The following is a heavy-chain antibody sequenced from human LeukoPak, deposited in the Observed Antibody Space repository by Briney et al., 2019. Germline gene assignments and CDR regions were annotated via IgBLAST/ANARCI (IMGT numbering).Heavy chain of an antibody. D-gene: IGHD2-2*01. CDR2: INPNSGGT. CDR1: GYTFAGYY. V-gene: IGHV1-2*02. Sequence: ASVKVSCKASGYTFAGYYMHWVRQAPGQGLEWMGWINPNSGGTNYAQKFQGRVTMTRDTSISTAYMELSRLRSDDTAVYYCARGDCSSTSCYGFDPWGQGTLVTVSS. CDR3: ARGDCSSTSCYGFDP. J-gene: IGHJ5*02.